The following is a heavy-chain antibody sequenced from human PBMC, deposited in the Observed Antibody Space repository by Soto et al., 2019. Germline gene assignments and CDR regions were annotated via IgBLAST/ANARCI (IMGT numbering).Heavy chain of an antibody. V-gene: IGHV4-39*01. J-gene: IGHJ4*02. CDR3: ARQVTSDILAPPCRLAS. Sequence: QLQLQESGPGLVKPSETLSLTCTVSGGSISSTDHYWRWIRQSPGRGLEWIGSVYYTGTTYYNPSLKSRVAISVDTSKNQFSLNLRSVTAAYTAVYYCARQVTSDILAPPCRLASWGQGSLVIVSS. CDR2: VYYTGTT. CDR1: GGSISSTDHY. D-gene: IGHD3-9*01.